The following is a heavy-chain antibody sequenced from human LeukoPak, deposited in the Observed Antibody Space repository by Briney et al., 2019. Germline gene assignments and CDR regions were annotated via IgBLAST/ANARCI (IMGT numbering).Heavy chain of an antibody. J-gene: IGHJ6*03. D-gene: IGHD3-22*01. Sequence: PGGSLRLSCAASGFTVRSNYMSWVRQAPGKGLEWVSVIYSGVTTYYADSVKGRFTISRDNSKNTLYLQMSSLRAEGTAVYYCARLENSIRRPMNYYYYYMDVWGKGTTVTVSS. V-gene: IGHV3-53*01. CDR2: IYSGVTT. CDR3: ARLENSIRRPMNYYYYYMDV. CDR1: GFTVRSNY.